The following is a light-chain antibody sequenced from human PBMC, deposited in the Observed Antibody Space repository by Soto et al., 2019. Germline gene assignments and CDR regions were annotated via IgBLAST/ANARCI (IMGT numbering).Light chain of an antibody. J-gene: IGLJ2*01. CDR3: CSYTSSGTPV. CDR1: SSDIGGYNY. V-gene: IGLV2-14*01. CDR2: EVT. Sequence: LTQPASVSGSPGQSITMSCTGASSDIGGYNYVSWYRQDPGKAPKLIIYEVTNRPSGVSTRFSGSKSGNTASLTISGLQTEDEADYYCCSYTSSGTPVFGGGTKVTVL.